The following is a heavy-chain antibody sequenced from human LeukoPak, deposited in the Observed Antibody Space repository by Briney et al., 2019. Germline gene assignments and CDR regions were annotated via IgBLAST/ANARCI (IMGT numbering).Heavy chain of an antibody. Sequence: GGSLRLSCAASGFSFSDNYMSWIRQAPGKGLEWGSYISNSGSYTNYPDSVKGRFTISRDNAKNSLHLQMNSLRDEDTAMYYCAREGIAVARYGMDVWGQGTTVTVSS. V-gene: IGHV3-11*05. J-gene: IGHJ6*02. D-gene: IGHD6-19*01. CDR2: ISNSGSYT. CDR3: AREGIAVARYGMDV. CDR1: GFSFSDNY.